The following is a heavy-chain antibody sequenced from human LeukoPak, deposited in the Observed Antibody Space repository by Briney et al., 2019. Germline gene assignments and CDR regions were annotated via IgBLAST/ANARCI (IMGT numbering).Heavy chain of an antibody. CDR1: GYTFTSYG. V-gene: IGHV1-18*01. CDR2: ISAYNGNT. Sequence: ASVTVSCKASGYTFTSYGISWVRQAPGQGLEWMGWISAYNGNTNYAQKLQGRVTMTTDTSTSTAYMELRSLRSDDTAVYYCARDDDYGDYFDYWGQGTLVTVSS. CDR3: ARDDDYGDYFDY. D-gene: IGHD4-17*01. J-gene: IGHJ4*02.